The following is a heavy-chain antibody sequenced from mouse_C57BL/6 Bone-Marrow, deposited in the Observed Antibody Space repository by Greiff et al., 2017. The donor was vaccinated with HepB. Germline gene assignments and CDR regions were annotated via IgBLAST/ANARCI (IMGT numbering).Heavy chain of an antibody. D-gene: IGHD3-2*02. CDR1: GYTFTSYW. V-gene: IGHV1-64*01. CDR3: ARETAQATDFDY. Sequence: VKLQQPGAELVKPGASVKLSCKASGYTFTSYWMHWVKQRPGQGLEWIGMIHPNSGSTNYNEKFKSKATLTVDKSSSTAYMQLSSLTSEDSAVYYCARETAQATDFDYWGQGTTLTVSS. J-gene: IGHJ2*01. CDR2: IHPNSGST.